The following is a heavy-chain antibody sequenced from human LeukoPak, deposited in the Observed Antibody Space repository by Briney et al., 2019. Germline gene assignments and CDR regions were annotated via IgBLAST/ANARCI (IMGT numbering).Heavy chain of an antibody. CDR1: GFTFSDQS. D-gene: IGHD3-10*01. CDR3: VGPDSQFDC. CDR2: ISSNSLHI. Sequence: PGGSLRLSCAASGFTFSDQSMNRVRQAPGKGLEWVSSISSNSLHIFYADSVKGRFTISRDNAKNSLYLQMNNLRAEDTAVYYCVGPDSQFDCWGQGTLVTVSS. V-gene: IGHV3-21*01. J-gene: IGHJ4*02.